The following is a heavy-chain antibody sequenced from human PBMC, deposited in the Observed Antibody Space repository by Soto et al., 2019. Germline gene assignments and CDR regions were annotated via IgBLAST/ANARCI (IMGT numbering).Heavy chain of an antibody. J-gene: IGHJ5*02. CDR2: IYHSGST. CDR3: ARSYYDFWSGLRGWFDP. V-gene: IGHV4-38-2*01. Sequence: SETLSLTCAVSGYSISSGYYWGWIRQPPGKGLEWIGSIYHSGSTYYNPSLKSRVTISVDTSKNQFSLKLSSVTAADTAVHYCARSYYDFWSGLRGWFDPWGQGTLVTVSS. CDR1: GYSISSGYY. D-gene: IGHD3-3*01.